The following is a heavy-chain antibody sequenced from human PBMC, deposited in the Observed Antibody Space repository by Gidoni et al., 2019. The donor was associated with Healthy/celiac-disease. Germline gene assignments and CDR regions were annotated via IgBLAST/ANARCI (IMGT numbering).Heavy chain of an antibody. CDR1: GGSISSGSYY. D-gene: IGHD3-10*01. CDR3: ARDPSGSGTYYTGA. CDR2: IYTRGST. J-gene: IGHJ4*02. Sequence: QVQLQESGPGLVKPSQTLTLTRPVSGGSISSGSYYWSLIRQPAGKGLEWIGRIYTRGSTNYNPSLKSRVTISVDTSKNQFSLNLSSVTAADTAVYYCARDPSGSGTYYTGAWGQGTLVTVSS. V-gene: IGHV4-61*02.